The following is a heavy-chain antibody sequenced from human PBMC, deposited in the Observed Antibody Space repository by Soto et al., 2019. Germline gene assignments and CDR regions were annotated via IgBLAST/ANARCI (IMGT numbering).Heavy chain of an antibody. D-gene: IGHD2-15*01. V-gene: IGHV3-30-3*01. Sequence: QVQLVESGGGVVQPGRSLRLSCAASGFTFSNYAMHWVRQAPGKGLEWVAVLSYDGSNKYYADSVKGRFTISRDNSKNTLYLQMNSLTPEDTAVYYCARDGAAWGQGTLVTVSS. J-gene: IGHJ5*02. CDR3: ARDGAA. CDR1: GFTFSNYA. CDR2: LSYDGSNK.